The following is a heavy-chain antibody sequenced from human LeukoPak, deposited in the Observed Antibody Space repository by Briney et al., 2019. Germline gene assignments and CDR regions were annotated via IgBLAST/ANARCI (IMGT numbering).Heavy chain of an antibody. J-gene: IGHJ4*02. Sequence: SETLSLTCAVSGGSISSTNWWSWVRQPPGKGLEWIGEIYRSGSTNYNPSLKSRVTISIDKSKNQFSLKLSSVTAADTAVYYCARHRYTIFGVVIIRAFDYWGQGTLVTVSS. CDR2: IYRSGST. D-gene: IGHD3-3*01. V-gene: IGHV4-4*02. CDR1: GGSISSTNW. CDR3: ARHRYTIFGVVIIRAFDY.